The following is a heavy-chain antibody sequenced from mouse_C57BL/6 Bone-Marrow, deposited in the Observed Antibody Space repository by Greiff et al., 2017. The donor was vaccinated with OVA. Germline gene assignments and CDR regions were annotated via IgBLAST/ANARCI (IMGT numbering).Heavy chain of an antibody. CDR3: TRLLDAMDY. Sequence: EVQLVESGEGLVKPGGSLKLSCAASGFTFSSYAMSWVRQTPEKRLEWVAYISSGGYYIYYADNVKGRFTISRDNSRNTLYLQMSSLKSEDTAMYYCTRLLDAMDYWGQGTSVTVSS. V-gene: IGHV5-9-1*02. D-gene: IGHD2-1*01. CDR2: ISSGGYYI. J-gene: IGHJ4*01. CDR1: GFTFSSYA.